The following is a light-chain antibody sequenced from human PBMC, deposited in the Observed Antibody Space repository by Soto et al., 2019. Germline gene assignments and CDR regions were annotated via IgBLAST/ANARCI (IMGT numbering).Light chain of an antibody. Sequence: ENVLTQSPATLSLSPGERATISCRASQRTSGYLAWYQQKPGQAPKLLIYEASSRATGIPSRFSGSGSGTNFSLTISSLEPEDVAVYYCQQRRSWQVTFGQGTRLDI. J-gene: IGKJ5*01. CDR2: EAS. CDR3: QQRRSWQVT. CDR1: QRTSGY. V-gene: IGKV3D-11*02.